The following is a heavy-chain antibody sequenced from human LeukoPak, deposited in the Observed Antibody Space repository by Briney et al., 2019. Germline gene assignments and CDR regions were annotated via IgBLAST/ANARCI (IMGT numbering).Heavy chain of an antibody. D-gene: IGHD3-22*01. J-gene: IGHJ4*02. CDR2: ISSSSSYI. V-gene: IGHV3-21*01. CDR1: GFTFSSYS. CDR3: ARAYYDSLPNLFDY. Sequence: PGGSLRLSCAASGFTFSSYSMNWVRQAPGKGLEWVSSISSSSSYIYYADSVKGRFTISRDNAKNSLYLQTNSLRAEDTAVYYCARAYYDSLPNLFDYWGQGTLVTVSS.